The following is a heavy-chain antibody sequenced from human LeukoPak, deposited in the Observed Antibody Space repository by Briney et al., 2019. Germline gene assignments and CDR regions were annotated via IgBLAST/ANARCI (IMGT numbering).Heavy chain of an antibody. V-gene: IGHV4-59*08. CDR2: IFHTGDS. Sequence: SETLSLTCTVSGVSTSDSYWSWIRQPPGKGLEWIGYIFHTGDSHHNPSFRSRVSISLDTSKDQISLRLTSVTAADTAVYYCAGHRFESPLDSGGQEPLVTVS. D-gene: IGHD3-10*01. J-gene: IGHJ4*02. CDR1: GVSTSDSY. CDR3: AGHRFESPLDS.